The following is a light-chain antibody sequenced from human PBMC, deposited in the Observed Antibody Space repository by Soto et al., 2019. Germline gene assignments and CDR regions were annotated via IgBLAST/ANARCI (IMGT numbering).Light chain of an antibody. J-gene: IGLJ1*01. CDR3: QTWGTGIHV. V-gene: IGLV4-69*01. CDR2: LNSDGSH. CDR1: SGHSSYA. Sequence: QSVLTQSPSASASLGASVKLTCTLSSGHSSYAIAWHQQQPEKGPRYLMKLNSDGSHSRGDGIPDRFSGSSSGAERYLTISSLHSEDDADYYCQTWGTGIHVFGTGTKLTVL.